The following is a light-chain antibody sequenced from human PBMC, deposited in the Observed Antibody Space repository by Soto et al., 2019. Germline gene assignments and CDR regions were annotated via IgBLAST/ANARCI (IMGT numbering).Light chain of an antibody. CDR2: GHT. V-gene: IGLV1-40*01. Sequence: QSVLTQPPAVSGATGRGVTIVCTGNSSNLGADFGVHWYQQLPGTGPEVLIDGHTNRPSGVPLRFSGSKSGTSASLTITGLHIDDEGDYYCPSYYSILKGSGVFGGGTKLTV. CDR1: SSNLGADFG. J-gene: IGLJ2*01. CDR3: PSYYSILKGSGV.